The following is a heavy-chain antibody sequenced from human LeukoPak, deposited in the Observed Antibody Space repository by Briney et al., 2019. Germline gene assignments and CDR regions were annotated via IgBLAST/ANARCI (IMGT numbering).Heavy chain of an antibody. J-gene: IGHJ3*02. CDR1: GGSISSSSYY. Sequence: SETLSLTCTVSGGSISSSSYYWGWIRQPPGKGLEWIGSIYYSGSTYYNPSLKSRVTISVDTSKNQFSLKLSSVTAADTAVYYCASPKTKLGAFDIWGQGTMVTVSS. CDR2: IYYSGST. CDR3: ASPKTKLGAFDI. D-gene: IGHD1-1*01. V-gene: IGHV4-39*01.